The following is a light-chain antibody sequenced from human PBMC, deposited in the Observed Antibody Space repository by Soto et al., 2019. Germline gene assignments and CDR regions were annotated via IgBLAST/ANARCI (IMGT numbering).Light chain of an antibody. CDR3: QQYNNWPPTLN. CDR2: GAS. Sequence: EIVMTQSPATLSVSPGERATLSCRASQSVRSNLAWYQQKPGQAPRLLIYGASPRATGIPARFSGSGSGTECTLTSSSLQSDDCAVYSCQQYNNWPPTLNFGGGNKVEIK. J-gene: IGKJ4*01. V-gene: IGKV3-15*01. CDR1: QSVRSN.